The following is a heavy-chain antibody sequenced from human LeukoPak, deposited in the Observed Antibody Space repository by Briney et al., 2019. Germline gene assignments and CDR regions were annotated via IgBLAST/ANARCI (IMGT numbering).Heavy chain of an antibody. CDR3: ARKQWLMYYFDS. J-gene: IGHJ4*02. D-gene: IGHD3-22*01. Sequence: SETLSLTCTVSGRSLSISNDYWGWLRQPPGKGLEWMGSFYYSGSTYYNPSLKSRVTISVDTSKSQFSLKLNSVTAADTAVDYCARKQWLMYYFDSRGQGTLVTVSS. V-gene: IGHV4-39*01. CDR2: FYYSGST. CDR1: GRSLSISNDY.